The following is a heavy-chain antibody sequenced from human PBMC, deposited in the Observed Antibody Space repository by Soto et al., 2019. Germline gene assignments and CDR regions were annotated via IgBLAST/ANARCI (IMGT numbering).Heavy chain of an antibody. CDR2: IYYSGST. Sequence: TLSLTCTVTGDSISSRSYYWGWIRQPPGKGLEWIGSIYYSGSTYNNPSLRSRVSMSIDTSKDQFSLKLKSVTAADTAVYYCARGDWACGMDVWGQGTTVTVSS. CDR1: GDSISSRSYY. J-gene: IGHJ6*02. V-gene: IGHV4-39*01. D-gene: IGHD2-21*01. CDR3: ARGDWACGMDV.